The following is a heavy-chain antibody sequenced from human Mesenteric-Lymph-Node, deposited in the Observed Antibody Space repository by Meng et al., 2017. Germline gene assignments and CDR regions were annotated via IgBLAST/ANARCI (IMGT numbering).Heavy chain of an antibody. Sequence: ASVKVSCKASGYTFTSSWVRQAPGQGLEWMGWISAYNGNTNYAQKLQGRVTMTTDTSTSTAYMELRSLRSDDTAVYYCARDDPWGGSSWPYFDYWGQGTLVTVSS. CDR1: GYTFTS. V-gene: IGHV1-18*01. CDR3: ARDDPWGGSSWPYFDY. D-gene: IGHD6-13*01. J-gene: IGHJ4*02. CDR2: ISAYNGNT.